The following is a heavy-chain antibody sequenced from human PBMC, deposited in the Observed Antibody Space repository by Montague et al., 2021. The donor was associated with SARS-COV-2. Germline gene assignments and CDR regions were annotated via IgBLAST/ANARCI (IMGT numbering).Heavy chain of an antibody. D-gene: IGHD3-22*01. CDR1: GFSLSTSGMC. Sequence: PALVKPTPTHTLTCTFSGFSLSTSGMCVSWIRQPPGKALEWLALIDWDDDKYYSTSLRTRLTISKDTSKNQVVLTMTNMDPVDTATYYCARTMDAGTYYYDSSGYDPFDYWGQGTLVTVSS. J-gene: IGHJ4*02. V-gene: IGHV2-70*01. CDR2: IDWDDDK. CDR3: ARTMDAGTYYYDSSGYDPFDY.